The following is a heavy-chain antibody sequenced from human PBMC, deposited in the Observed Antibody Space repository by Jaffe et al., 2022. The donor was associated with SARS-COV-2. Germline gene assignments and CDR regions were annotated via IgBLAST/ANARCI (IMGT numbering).Heavy chain of an antibody. Sequence: QVQLVESGGGVVQPGRSLRLSCAASAFSISTYAMHWVRQAPGKGLEWVAVISVDGNTEFYADSVQGRFTISRDNSDNTLYLQMNSLRAEDTAVYYCARDPRYSGYGHPRFDFWGQGTLVTVSS. CDR2: ISVDGNTE. J-gene: IGHJ4*02. V-gene: IGHV3-30*04. CDR3: ARDPRYSGYGHPRFDF. D-gene: IGHD5-12*01. CDR1: AFSISTYA.